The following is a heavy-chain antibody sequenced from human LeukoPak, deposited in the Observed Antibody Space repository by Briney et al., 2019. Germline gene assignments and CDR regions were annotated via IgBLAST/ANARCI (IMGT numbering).Heavy chain of an antibody. Sequence: GGSLRLFCAASGFTFSSYAMSWVRQAPGKGLEWVSAISGSGGSTYYADSVKGRFTISRDNSKNTLYLQMNSLRAEDTAVYYCAKGYYDYVWGSYFGYWGQGTLVTVSS. J-gene: IGHJ4*02. CDR3: AKGYYDYVWGSYFGY. CDR1: GFTFSSYA. CDR2: ISGSGGST. D-gene: IGHD3-16*01. V-gene: IGHV3-23*01.